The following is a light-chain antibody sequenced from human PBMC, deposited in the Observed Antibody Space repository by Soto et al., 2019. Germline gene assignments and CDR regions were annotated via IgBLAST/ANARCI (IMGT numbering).Light chain of an antibody. V-gene: IGKV3-20*01. Sequence: EIILTQSPDTLSFSPVERSTLSFRASQTVSSNYLAWCQQRPGQAPRLLIYGASTRAAGIPDRFSGSGSGTDFTLTITRLEPEDSAVYFCQQYTGPPTTCGQGKRRENK. CDR3: QQYTGPPTT. CDR1: QTVSSNY. CDR2: GAS. J-gene: IGKJ5*01.